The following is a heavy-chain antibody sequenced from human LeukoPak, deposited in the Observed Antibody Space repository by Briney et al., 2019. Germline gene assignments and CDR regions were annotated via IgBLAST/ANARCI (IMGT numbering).Heavy chain of an antibody. J-gene: IGHJ4*02. CDR3: ARVRPGSNYVDFDY. V-gene: IGHV3-33*05. CDR1: GXTFSSCG. Sequence: PGGSLRLSCAASGXTFSSCGMHWVRQAPGKGREWVAVISYDGSNKYYAGSVKGRFTISRNNSKSTLYLQMNSLRAEDTAVYYCARVRPGSNYVDFDYWGQGTLVTVSS. CDR2: ISYDGSNK. D-gene: IGHD4-11*01.